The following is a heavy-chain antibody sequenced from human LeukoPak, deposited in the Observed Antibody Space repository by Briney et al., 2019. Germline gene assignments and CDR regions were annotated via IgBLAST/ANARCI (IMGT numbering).Heavy chain of an antibody. CDR3: ARDGGYSSSWYVWDNWFDP. J-gene: IGHJ5*02. CDR2: INHSGST. D-gene: IGHD6-13*01. V-gene: IGHV4-34*01. Sequence: SETLSLTCAVYGGSFSGYYWSWIRQPPGKGLEWIGEINHSGSTNYNPSLKSRVTISVDTSKNQFSLKLSSVTAADTAVYYCARDGGYSSSWYVWDNWFDPWGQGTLVTVSS. CDR1: GGSFSGYY.